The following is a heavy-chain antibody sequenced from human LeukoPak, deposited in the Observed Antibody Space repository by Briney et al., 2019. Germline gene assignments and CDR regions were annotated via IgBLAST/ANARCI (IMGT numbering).Heavy chain of an antibody. CDR2: INPSGGST. D-gene: IGHD3-10*01. CDR1: GYTFTNYY. Sequence: ASVKVSCKASGYTFTNYYIHWVRQAPGQGLERMAIINPSGGSTSYAQKFQGRVTMTRDTSTSTVYMELSSLRSEDTAVYYCARTPRLWFGELLLWGQGTLVTVSS. V-gene: IGHV1-46*01. CDR3: ARTPRLWFGELLL. J-gene: IGHJ4*02.